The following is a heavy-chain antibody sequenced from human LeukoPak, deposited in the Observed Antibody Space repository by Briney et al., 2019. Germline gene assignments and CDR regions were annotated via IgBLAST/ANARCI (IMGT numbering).Heavy chain of an antibody. CDR1: GGSISSGGYY. V-gene: IGHV4-31*03. D-gene: IGHD4-17*01. J-gene: IGHJ4*02. Sequence: KPSETLSLTCTVSGGSISSGGYYWSWIRQRPGKGLEWIGYIYYSGSTYYNPSLKSRVTISVDTSKNQFSLKLSSVTAADTAVYYCARDLYGDYFDYWGQGTLVTVSS. CDR3: ARDLYGDYFDY. CDR2: IYYSGST.